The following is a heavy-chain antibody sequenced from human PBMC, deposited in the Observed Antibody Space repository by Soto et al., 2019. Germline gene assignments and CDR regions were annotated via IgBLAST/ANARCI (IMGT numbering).Heavy chain of an antibody. CDR2: IFSNDEK. CDR1: GFSLSNARMG. Sequence: QVTLKESGPVLVKPTETLTLTCTVSGFSLSNARMGVSWIRQPPGKALEWLAHIFSNDEKYYSTSLKSRLTSSMESSKCQVVLTMTNMDPVDTATYSSARAGVGGHRYYQCGMDVWGQGTTVTVSS. V-gene: IGHV2-26*01. J-gene: IGHJ6*02. CDR3: ARAGVGGHRYYQCGMDV. D-gene: IGHD1-26*01.